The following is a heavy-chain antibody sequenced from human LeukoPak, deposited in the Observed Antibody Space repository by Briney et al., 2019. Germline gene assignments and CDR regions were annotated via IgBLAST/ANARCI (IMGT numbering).Heavy chain of an antibody. CDR3: ARIDCSGGSCYLFDY. D-gene: IGHD2-15*01. CDR2: INHSGST. V-gene: IGHV4-34*01. J-gene: IGHJ4*02. CDR1: GFTFSSFW. Sequence: GSLRLSCAASGFTFSSFWMRWVRQPPGKGLEWIGEINHSGSTNYNPSLKSRVTISVDTSKNQFSLKLSSVTAADTAVYYCARIDCSGGSCYLFDYWGQGTLVTVSS.